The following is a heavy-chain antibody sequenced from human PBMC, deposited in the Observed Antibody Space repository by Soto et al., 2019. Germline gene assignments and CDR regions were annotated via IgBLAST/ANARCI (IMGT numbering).Heavy chain of an antibody. CDR1: GGSISSYY. CDR2: IYYSGST. CDR3: ARVIDGSSGWYFNY. D-gene: IGHD6-19*01. J-gene: IGHJ4*02. V-gene: IGHV4-59*01. Sequence: PSETLSLTCTVSGGSISSYYWSWIRQPPGKGLEWIGYIYYSGSTNYNPSLKSRVTISVDTSKNQFSLKLSSVTAADTAVYYCARVIDGSSGWYFNYWGRGTLVTVSS.